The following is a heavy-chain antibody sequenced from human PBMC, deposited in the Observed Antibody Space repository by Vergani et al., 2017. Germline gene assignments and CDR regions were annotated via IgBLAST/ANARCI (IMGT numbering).Heavy chain of an antibody. CDR2: ISAYNRNT. J-gene: IGHJ3*02. CDR1: GYTFTSYG. Sequence: QVQLVQSGAEVKKPGASVKVSCKASGYTFTSYGMSWVRQAPGQGPEWMGWISAYNRNTNYAQKLQVRVTLTTDTSTSTAYMELRGLRSDDTAVDYCARGGYCSGGSCRYGAFDIWGQGTMVTVSS. CDR3: ARGGYCSGGSCRYGAFDI. V-gene: IGHV1-18*04. D-gene: IGHD2-15*01.